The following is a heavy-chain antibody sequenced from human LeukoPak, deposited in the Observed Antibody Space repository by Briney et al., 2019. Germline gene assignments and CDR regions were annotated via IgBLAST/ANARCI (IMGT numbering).Heavy chain of an antibody. V-gene: IGHV1-8*01. Sequence: ASVKVSCKASGYTFTSYDINWVRQATGQGLEWMGWMNPNSGNTGYAQKFQGRVTMTRNTSISTAYMELSSLRSEDTAVYYCAGAPSKRITIFGVVIIPPPYYYYGMDVWGQGTTVTVSS. CDR3: AGAPSKRITIFGVVIIPPPYYYYGMDV. CDR1: GYTFTSYD. J-gene: IGHJ6*02. D-gene: IGHD3-3*01. CDR2: MNPNSGNT.